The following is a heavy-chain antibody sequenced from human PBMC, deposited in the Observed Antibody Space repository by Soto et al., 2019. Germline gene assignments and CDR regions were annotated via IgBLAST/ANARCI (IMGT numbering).Heavy chain of an antibody. CDR2: ISYDGSST. CDR1: GFTFSSYG. CDR3: AVAVAGPTAIGY. D-gene: IGHD6-19*01. J-gene: IGHJ4*02. Sequence: GGSLRLSCASSGFTFSSYGMHLVRQAPGKGLEWVAVISYDGSSTSYADSVKGRFTISRDNAKNTLYLQMNSLRAEDTAVYYCAVAVAGPTAIGYWGQGTLVTVSS. V-gene: IGHV3-33*03.